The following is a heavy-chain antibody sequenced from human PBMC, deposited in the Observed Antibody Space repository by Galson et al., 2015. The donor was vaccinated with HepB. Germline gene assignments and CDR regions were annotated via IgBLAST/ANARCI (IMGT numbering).Heavy chain of an antibody. V-gene: IGHV3-23*01. CDR2: ISGTGGTT. J-gene: IGHJ4*02. D-gene: IGHD6-25*01. CDR3: GKSIQSGSKAFDY. CDR1: GFTFSNYA. Sequence: SLRLSCAASGFTFSNYAMTWVRQAPGKGLEWVSSISGTGGTTYHADSAKGRLTISRDNSKNTLYLQMNSLRADDTAVYYCGKSIQSGSKAFDYWGLGTLVTVSS.